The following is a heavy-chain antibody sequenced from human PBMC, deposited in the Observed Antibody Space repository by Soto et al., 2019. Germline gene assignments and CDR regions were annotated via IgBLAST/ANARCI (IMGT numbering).Heavy chain of an antibody. J-gene: IGHJ5*02. CDR2: FDPEDGET. CDR1: GYTLTELS. D-gene: IGHD5-12*01. CDR3: ATARSGFVWVWFDP. V-gene: IGHV1-24*01. Sequence: ASVKVSCKVSGYTLTELSMHWVRQAPGKGLEWMGGFDPEDGETIYAQKFQGRVTMTEDTSTDTAYMELSSLRSEDTAVYYCATARSGFVWVWFDPWGQGTLVTVSS.